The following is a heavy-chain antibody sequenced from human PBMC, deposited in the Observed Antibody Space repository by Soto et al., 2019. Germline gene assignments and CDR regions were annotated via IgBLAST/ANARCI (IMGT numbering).Heavy chain of an antibody. J-gene: IGHJ4*02. CDR2: ISSSSSYI. CDR1: GFTFSSYS. CDR3: ARASKPIDTAMVGY. D-gene: IGHD5-18*01. V-gene: IGHV3-21*01. Sequence: EVQLVESGGGLVKPGGSLRLSCAASGFTFSSYSMNWVRQAPGKGLEWVSSISSSSSYIYYADSVKGRFTISRDNAKNSLYLQMNSLRAEETAVYYCARASKPIDTAMVGYWGQGTLVTVSS.